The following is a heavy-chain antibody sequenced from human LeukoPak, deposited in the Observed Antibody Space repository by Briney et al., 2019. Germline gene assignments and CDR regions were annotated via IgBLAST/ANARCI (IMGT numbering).Heavy chain of an antibody. Sequence: PGGSLRLSCAASGFTFSSYSMNWVRQALGKGLEWVSSISSSSSYIYYADSVKGRFTISRDNAKNSLYLQMNSLRAEDTAVYYCARGGDYYYGSGSYYSPYYFDYWGQGTLVTVSS. D-gene: IGHD3-10*01. CDR1: GFTFSSYS. CDR2: ISSSSSYI. V-gene: IGHV3-21*01. CDR3: ARGGDYYYGSGSYYSPYYFDY. J-gene: IGHJ4*02.